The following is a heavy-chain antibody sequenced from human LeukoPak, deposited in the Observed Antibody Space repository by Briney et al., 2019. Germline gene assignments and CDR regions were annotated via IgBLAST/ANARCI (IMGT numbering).Heavy chain of an antibody. J-gene: IGHJ4*02. D-gene: IGHD3-10*01. CDR1: GGSISSSSYY. Sequence: SETLSLTCTVSGGSISSSSYYWGWIRQPPGKGLEWIGSIYYSGSTCYNPSLKSRVTISVDTSKNQFSLKLSSVTAADTAVYYCARWFGESYVDYWGQGTLVTVSS. CDR3: ARWFGESYVDY. V-gene: IGHV4-39*01. CDR2: IYYSGST.